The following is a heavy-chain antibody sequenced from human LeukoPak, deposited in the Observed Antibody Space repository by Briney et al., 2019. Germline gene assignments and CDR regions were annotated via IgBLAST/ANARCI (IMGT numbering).Heavy chain of an antibody. J-gene: IGHJ4*02. CDR1: GFTFSSNG. D-gene: IGHD6-13*01. Sequence: PGGSLRLSCAASGFTFSSNGMHWVRQAPGKGLEWVAVIWYGGSNKYYADSVKGRFTISRDNSKNTLYLQMNSLRAEDTAVYYCAKDQNRIAAAGTTIDYWGQGTLVTVSS. CDR3: AKDQNRIAAAGTTIDY. V-gene: IGHV3-30*02. CDR2: IWYGGSNK.